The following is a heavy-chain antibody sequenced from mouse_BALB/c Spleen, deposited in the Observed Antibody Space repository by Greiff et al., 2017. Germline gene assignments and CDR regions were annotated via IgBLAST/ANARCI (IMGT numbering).Heavy chain of an antibody. CDR2: ISSGSSTI. CDR3: ARLGGPHWYFDV. V-gene: IGHV5-17*02. CDR1: GFTFSSFG. J-gene: IGHJ1*01. D-gene: IGHD3-3*01. Sequence: EVQLVESGGGLVQPGGSRKLSCAASGFTFSSFGMHWVRQAPEKGLEWVAYISSGSSTIYYADTVKGRFTISRDNPKNTLFLQMTSLRSEDTAMYYCARLGGPHWYFDVWGAGTTVTVSS.